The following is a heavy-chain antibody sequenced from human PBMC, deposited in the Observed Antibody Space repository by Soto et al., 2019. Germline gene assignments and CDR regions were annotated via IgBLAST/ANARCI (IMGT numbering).Heavy chain of an antibody. D-gene: IGHD3-10*01. CDR2: ISGSGDKT. V-gene: IGHV3-23*01. J-gene: IGHJ5*02. CDR3: AKDTTFYYASGSYNWFDP. CDR1: GFTFSSYA. Sequence: PGGSLRLSCAASGFTFSSYAMNWVRQAAGKGLEWVSAISGSGDKTYYADSVKGRFTISRDNSKNTLYLQMNSLGAEDTAVYYCAKDTTFYYASGSYNWFDPWGQGT.